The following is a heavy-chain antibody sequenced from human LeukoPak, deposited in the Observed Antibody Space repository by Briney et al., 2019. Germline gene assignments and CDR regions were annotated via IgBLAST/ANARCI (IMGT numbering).Heavy chain of an antibody. Sequence: GGSLRLSCAASGFTVSSNYMSWVRQAPGKGLEWFSVIYSGGSTYYADSVKGRFTISRDNSKNTLYLQMNSLRTEDTAVYYCARDSNSDFWSGYYTNYFDYWGQGTLVTVSS. CDR1: GFTVSSNY. J-gene: IGHJ4*02. CDR3: ARDSNSDFWSGYYTNYFDY. V-gene: IGHV3-66*02. D-gene: IGHD3-3*01. CDR2: IYSGGST.